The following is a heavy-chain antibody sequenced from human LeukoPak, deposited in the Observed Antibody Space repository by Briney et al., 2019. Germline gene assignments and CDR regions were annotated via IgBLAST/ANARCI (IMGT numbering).Heavy chain of an antibody. CDR1: GFTFSSYE. V-gene: IGHV3-23*01. CDR3: AKDHGTAVAGFYY. CDR2: ITGTGGST. J-gene: IGHJ4*02. Sequence: GSLRLSCAASGFTFSSYEMNWVRQPPGKGLEWVSGITGTGGSTYYADSVKGRFTVSRDTSKNTLYLQMNSLRAEDTAIYYCAKDHGTAVAGFYYWGQGTLVTVSS. D-gene: IGHD6-19*01.